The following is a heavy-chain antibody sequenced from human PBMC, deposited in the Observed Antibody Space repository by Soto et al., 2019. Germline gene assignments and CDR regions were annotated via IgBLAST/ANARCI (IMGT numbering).Heavy chain of an antibody. CDR2: MNPKSGNA. CDR3: ARGLFYYGMDV. J-gene: IGHJ6*02. Sequence: QVQLVQSGAEVKKPGASVKVSFKASGYSFASFDINWVRQATGQGLEWVGWMNPKSGNAGYAQKFQGRVTMTRDTSISTAYMELVSLRSDDTAVYYCARGLFYYGMDVWGQGTTVTVSS. V-gene: IGHV1-8*01. CDR1: GYSFASFD.